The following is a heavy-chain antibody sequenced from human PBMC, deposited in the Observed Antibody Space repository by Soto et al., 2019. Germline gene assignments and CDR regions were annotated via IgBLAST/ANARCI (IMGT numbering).Heavy chain of an antibody. D-gene: IGHD3-16*01. Sequence: ASETLSLTCTVSGGSVSNDNFYWSWIRQPPGKGLEWIGYVHSSGITNYNPSLKRRVTISVDTSRNRFSLRLSSVTAADTAVYYCARGLTMGQLPSHFDHWGQGTLVTVSS. CDR1: GGSVSNDNFY. CDR3: ARGLTMGQLPSHFDH. V-gene: IGHV4-61*01. CDR2: VHSSGIT. J-gene: IGHJ5*02.